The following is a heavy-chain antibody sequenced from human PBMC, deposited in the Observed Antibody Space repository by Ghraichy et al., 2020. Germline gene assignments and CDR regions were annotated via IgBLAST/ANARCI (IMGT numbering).Heavy chain of an antibody. CDR1: GYTFPNYG. Sequence: ASVKVSCKASGYTFPNYGISWVRQAPGQGLEWMGWISVYNGNTNYAQILQGRLTLTTDASTNTAYMELRSLRSDDTAVYYCARDPSSLHYDSRDDTFDIWGQGTMVTVSS. CDR2: ISVYNGNT. V-gene: IGHV1-18*01. J-gene: IGHJ3*02. CDR3: ARDPSSLHYDSRDDTFDI. D-gene: IGHD3-22*01.